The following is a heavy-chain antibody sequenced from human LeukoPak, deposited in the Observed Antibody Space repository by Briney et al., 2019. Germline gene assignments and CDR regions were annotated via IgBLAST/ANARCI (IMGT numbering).Heavy chain of an antibody. Sequence: GASVKVSCKASGGTFSSYAISWVRQAPGQGLEWMGRIIPILGIANYAQKFQGRVTITADKSTSTAYMELSSLRSEDTAVYYCARDSWVGSSSWYDAFDIWGQGTMVTVSS. J-gene: IGHJ3*02. CDR1: GGTFSSYA. CDR2: IIPILGIA. V-gene: IGHV1-69*04. D-gene: IGHD6-13*01. CDR3: ARDSWVGSSSWYDAFDI.